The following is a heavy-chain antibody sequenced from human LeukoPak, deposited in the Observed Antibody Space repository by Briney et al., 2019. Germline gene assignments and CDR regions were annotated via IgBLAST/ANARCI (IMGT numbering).Heavy chain of an antibody. CDR3: ARDDSSGYYYILYGAFDI. Sequence: GASVKVSCKASGYTFTSYDINWVRQATGQGLEWMGRMNPNSGNTGYAQKFQGRVTMTRDTSISTAYMELSRLRSDDAAVYYCARDDSSGYYYILYGAFDIWGQGTMVTVSS. D-gene: IGHD3-22*01. CDR2: MNPNSGNT. V-gene: IGHV1-8*01. J-gene: IGHJ3*02. CDR1: GYTFTSYD.